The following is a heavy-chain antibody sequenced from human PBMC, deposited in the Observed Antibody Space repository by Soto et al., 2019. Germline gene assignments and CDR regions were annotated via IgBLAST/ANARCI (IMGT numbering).Heavy chain of an antibody. Sequence: GGSLRLSCAASVFTVSSNYLSWVRKAPGNGLEWVSVIQSSGSTYYADSVKGRFTISRDNSKNTLYLQMNILRAEDTAVYYCARVGGFFDNSGYRPYYFDYWGQGTLVTVSS. V-gene: IGHV3-53*01. D-gene: IGHD3-22*01. CDR1: VFTVSSNY. J-gene: IGHJ4*02. CDR2: IQSSGST. CDR3: ARVGGFFDNSGYRPYYFDY.